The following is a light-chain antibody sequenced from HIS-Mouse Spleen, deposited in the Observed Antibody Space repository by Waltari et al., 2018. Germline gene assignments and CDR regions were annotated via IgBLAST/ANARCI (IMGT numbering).Light chain of an antibody. V-gene: IGKV4-1*01. CDR2: WAS. CDR3: QQYYSTPWT. J-gene: IGKJ1*01. CDR1: QSVLYSSNNKNH. Sequence: DIVMTQSPDSLAVSLGERATINCKSSQSVLYSSNNKNHLAWYQQKPGQPPKLLIYWASPRESGVPDRFSGSGTVTDFTLTISSLQAEDVAVYYCQQYYSTPWTFGQGTKVEIK.